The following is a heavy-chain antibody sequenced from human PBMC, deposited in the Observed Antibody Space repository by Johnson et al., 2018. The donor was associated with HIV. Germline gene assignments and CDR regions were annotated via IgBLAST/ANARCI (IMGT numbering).Heavy chain of an antibody. CDR3: ARGTGTDDAFDI. CDR2: IYSGGST. J-gene: IGHJ3*02. CDR1: GFTFSSNY. Sequence: VQLVESGGGLVKPGGSLRPSCAASGFTFSSNYMSWVRQAPGKGLEWVSVIYSGGSTYYADSVKGRFTISRDNSKNTLYLQMKSLRAEDTAVYYCARGTGTDDAFDIWGQGTMVTVSS. D-gene: IGHD1-1*01. V-gene: IGHV3-66*01.